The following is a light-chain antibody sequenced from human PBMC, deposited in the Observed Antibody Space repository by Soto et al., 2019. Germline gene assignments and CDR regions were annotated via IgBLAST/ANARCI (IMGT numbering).Light chain of an antibody. J-gene: IGKJ2*01. CDR2: WAS. V-gene: IGKV4-1*01. CDR3: QQFYNTPYT. CDR1: QSVLYRSSNKSY. Sequence: DIVMTQSPDFLAVSLGERATMTCKSSQSVLYRSSNKSYLAWYQQRPGQPPTLLLNWASTRESGVPDRFIGSGSETDFTLTISSLQAGDEAIYHCQQFYNTPYTFGQGTTLEIK.